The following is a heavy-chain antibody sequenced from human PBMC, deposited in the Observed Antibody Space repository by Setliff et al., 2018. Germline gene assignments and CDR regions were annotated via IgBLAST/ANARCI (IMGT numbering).Heavy chain of an antibody. Sequence: PSEILSLTCGGYGGSISDYYWSWIRQPPGKGLEWIGEINHSGSTNYNPSLKSRVTISVDRSKNQFSLKLSSVIAADTAVYYCARDLYSSSSGGFYYYYYYMDVWGKGTTVTVS. V-gene: IGHV4-34*01. CDR2: INHSGST. D-gene: IGHD6-6*01. CDR1: GGSISDYY. J-gene: IGHJ6*03. CDR3: ARDLYSSSSGGFYYYYYYMDV.